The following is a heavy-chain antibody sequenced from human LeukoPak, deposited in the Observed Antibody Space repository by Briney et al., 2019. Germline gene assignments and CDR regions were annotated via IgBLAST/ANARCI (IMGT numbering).Heavy chain of an antibody. J-gene: IGHJ6*02. V-gene: IGHV4-59*01. CDR1: GDSISGYY. CDR3: ARGSPNYYYAMDV. D-gene: IGHD2-15*01. Sequence: SETLSLTCTVSGDSISGYYWSWIRQTPGKGLEWIGYHYYSGSTNYNPSLKSRVTISVDTSKNQFSLKLSSVTAADTALYCCARGSPNYYYAMDVWGQGTTVTVSS. CDR2: HYYSGST.